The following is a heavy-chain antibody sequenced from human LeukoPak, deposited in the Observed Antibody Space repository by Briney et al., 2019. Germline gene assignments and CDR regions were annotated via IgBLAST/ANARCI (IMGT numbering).Heavy chain of an antibody. CDR3: ARRDGWGSYGGVDGLDP. Sequence: GASVKVSCKASGYTFTSYDINWVRQATGQGLEWMGWMNPNSGNTGYAQKFQGRVTMTRNTSTSTAYMELSSLRSEDTAVYYCARRDGWGSYGGVDGLDPWGQGTLVSASS. CDR1: GYTFTSYD. D-gene: IGHD3-10*01. V-gene: IGHV1-8*01. CDR2: MNPNSGNT. J-gene: IGHJ5*02.